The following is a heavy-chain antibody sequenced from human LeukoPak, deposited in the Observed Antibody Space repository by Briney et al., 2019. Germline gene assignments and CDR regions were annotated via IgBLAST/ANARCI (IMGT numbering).Heavy chain of an antibody. CDR3: ARDAFGVDKSPF. CDR2: INKGGTFI. J-gene: IGHJ4*02. Sequence: GGSLRLSCAVSGFTFRDYTMNWVRQAPGKGLEWVSAINKGGTFIKYADSVKGRFVVSRDNAKNTLYLQMNSLRAEDTAVYYCARDAFGVDKSPFWGQGTLVTVSS. CDR1: GFTFRDYT. D-gene: IGHD3-3*01. V-gene: IGHV3-21*01.